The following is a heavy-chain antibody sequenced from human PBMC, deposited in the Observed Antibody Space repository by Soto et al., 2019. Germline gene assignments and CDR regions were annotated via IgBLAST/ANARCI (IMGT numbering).Heavy chain of an antibody. V-gene: IGHV1-2*02. CDR1: GYTFTANQ. Sequence: ASVNVSCRASGYTFTANQLHWVREAPEQGLEWVGWINPNRTGTNXAQKFQGRVIMSRDTSTSTACLELRRLGSDDTAVYYCARDVRHGFDVVGQGTKVTVSS. CDR2: INPNRTGT. J-gene: IGHJ3*01. CDR3: ARDVRHGFDV.